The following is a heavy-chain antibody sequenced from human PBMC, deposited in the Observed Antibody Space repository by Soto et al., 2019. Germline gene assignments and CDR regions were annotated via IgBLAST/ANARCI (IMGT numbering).Heavy chain of an antibody. CDR3: TTGLSNGYYNFDY. D-gene: IGHD3-22*01. V-gene: IGHV3-15*01. CDR1: GFTFSNAW. J-gene: IGHJ4*02. CDR2: IKGESDGGTT. Sequence: EMQLVQSGGGLVKPGGSLRLSCTASGFTFSNAWMSWVRQAPGKGLEWIGRIKGESDGGTTDYATPVKGRFSISRDQSKDPLYLHMNSLKTEDTAVYYCTTGLSNGYYNFDYWGQGTPVTVAS.